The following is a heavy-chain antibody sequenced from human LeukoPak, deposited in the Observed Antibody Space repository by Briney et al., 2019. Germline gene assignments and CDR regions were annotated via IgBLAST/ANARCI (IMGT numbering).Heavy chain of an antibody. Sequence: SETLSLTCTVSGYSISSGYYWGWIRQPPGKGLEWIGSIYHSGSTYYNPSLKSRVTISVDTSKNQFSLKLSSVTAADTAVYYCARGRGDYYYYYMDVWGKGTTVTISS. V-gene: IGHV4-38-2*02. CDR1: GYSISSGYY. CDR2: IYHSGST. D-gene: IGHD3-16*01. J-gene: IGHJ6*03. CDR3: ARGRGDYYYYYMDV.